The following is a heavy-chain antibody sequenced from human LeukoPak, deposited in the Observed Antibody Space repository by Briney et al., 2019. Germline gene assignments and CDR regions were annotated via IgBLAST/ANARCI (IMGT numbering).Heavy chain of an antibody. CDR1: GYTFTSYG. J-gene: IGHJ4*02. V-gene: IGHV1-18*01. CDR2: IGAYNGNT. Sequence: ASVKVSCKASGYTFTSYGISWVRQAPGQGLEWMGWIGAYNGNTNYAQKLQGRVTMTTDTSTSTAYMELRSLRSDDTAVYYCASQYCSGGSCYTWAGFDYWAREPWSPSPQ. D-gene: IGHD2-15*01. CDR3: ASQYCSGGSCYTWAGFDY.